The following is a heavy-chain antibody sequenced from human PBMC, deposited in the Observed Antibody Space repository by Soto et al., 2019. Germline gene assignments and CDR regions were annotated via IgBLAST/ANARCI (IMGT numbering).Heavy chain of an antibody. J-gene: IGHJ6*02. V-gene: IGHV4-31*03. CDR3: ARDGDCGGNSDYYYGMDV. CDR1: GGSISSGVYY. Sequence: SETLSVTCTVSGGSISSGVYYWSWIRHHPGKGLEWIGYIYYSGITYYNPSLKSRVTISVDTSKNQFSLKLSSVTAADTAVYYCARDGDCGGNSDYYYGMDVWGQGTTVTVSS. CDR2: IYYSGIT. D-gene: IGHD2-21*02.